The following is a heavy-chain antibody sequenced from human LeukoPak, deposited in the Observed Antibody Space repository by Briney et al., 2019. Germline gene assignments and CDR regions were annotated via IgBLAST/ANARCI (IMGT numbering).Heavy chain of an antibody. CDR1: GYSFTSYW. J-gene: IGHJ5*02. D-gene: IGHD6-13*01. Sequence: GESLKISCKGSGYSFTSYWIGWVCQMPGKGLEWMGIIYPGDSDTRYSPSFQGQVTISADKSISTAYPQWSSLKASDTAMYYCARLGIAAAGTGNWFDPWGQGTLVTVSS. CDR3: ARLGIAAAGTGNWFDP. CDR2: IYPGDSDT. V-gene: IGHV5-51*01.